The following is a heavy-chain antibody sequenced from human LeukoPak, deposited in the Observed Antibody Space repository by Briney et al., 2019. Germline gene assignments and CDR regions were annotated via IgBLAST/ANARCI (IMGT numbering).Heavy chain of an antibody. Sequence: PSETLSLTCTVSGGSISSYYWSWIRQPPGKGLEWIGEINHSGSTNYNPSLKSRVTISVDTSKNQFSLKLSSATAADTAVYYCARGPWSSNWFDPWGQGTLVTVSS. CDR2: INHSGST. J-gene: IGHJ5*02. D-gene: IGHD1-26*01. CDR3: ARGPWSSNWFDP. CDR1: GGSISSYY. V-gene: IGHV4-34*01.